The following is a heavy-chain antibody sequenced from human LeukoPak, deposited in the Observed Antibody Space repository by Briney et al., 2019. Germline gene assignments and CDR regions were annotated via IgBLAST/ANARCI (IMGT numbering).Heavy chain of an antibody. J-gene: IGHJ4*02. CDR1: GFTFSSYS. D-gene: IGHD1-14*01. V-gene: IGHV3-21*01. CDR3: ARENHGSFDY. Sequence: GGSLRLSCAASGFTFSSYSMNWVRQAPGKGLEWVSSISSNSRYIYYADSVKGRFTISRDNAENSLFLQMNSLRAEDTAVYYCARENHGSFDYWGQGTLVTVSS. CDR2: ISSNSRYI.